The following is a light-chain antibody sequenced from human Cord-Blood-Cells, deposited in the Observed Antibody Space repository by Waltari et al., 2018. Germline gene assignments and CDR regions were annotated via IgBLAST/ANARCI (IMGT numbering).Light chain of an antibody. V-gene: IGLV2-11*01. CDR3: CAYAGSYV. Sequence: QSALTQPRSVSGSPGQSVTIPCTGTSSDVGGYNYVSWYPQHPGKDPKLMIYDVSKRPSGVPDRFSGSKSGNTASLTISGLQAEDEADYYCCAYAGSYVFGTGTKVTVL. CDR2: DVS. CDR1: SSDVGGYNY. J-gene: IGLJ1*01.